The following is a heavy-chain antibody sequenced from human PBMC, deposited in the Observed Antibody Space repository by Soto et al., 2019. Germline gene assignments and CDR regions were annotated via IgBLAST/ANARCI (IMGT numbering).Heavy chain of an antibody. Sequence: ASVKVSCTASGYTFTSNSIGWVRQAPGQGLEWMGWINVYNGNTKYAQQLQGRVTLTTDTSTSTAYMDLRSLRSDDTAVYYCARISSARSGWLPDAWGQGTLCTGSS. D-gene: IGHD2-2*01. CDR1: GYTFTSNS. J-gene: IGHJ5*02. V-gene: IGHV1-18*04. CDR2: INVYNGNT. CDR3: ARISSARSGWLPDA.